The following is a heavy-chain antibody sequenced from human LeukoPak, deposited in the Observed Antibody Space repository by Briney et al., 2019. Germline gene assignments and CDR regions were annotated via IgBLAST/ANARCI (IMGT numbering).Heavy chain of an antibody. V-gene: IGHV4-39*01. CDR1: GGSISSSSYY. D-gene: IGHD5-24*01. Sequence: SETLSLTCTVSGGSISSSSYYWGWIRQPPGKGLEWIGSIYYSGSTYYNPSLKSRVTISVDTSKNQFSLKLSSVTAADTAVYYCARWRMANPFDYWGQGTLVTVSS. CDR3: ARWRMANPFDY. J-gene: IGHJ4*02. CDR2: IYYSGST.